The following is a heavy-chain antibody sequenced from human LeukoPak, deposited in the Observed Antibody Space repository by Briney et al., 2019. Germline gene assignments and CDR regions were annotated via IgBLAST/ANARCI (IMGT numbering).Heavy chain of an antibody. CDR1: GGSISSGSYY. CDR2: IYTSGST. CDR3: ARARAANYYYYTDV. J-gene: IGHJ6*03. V-gene: IGHV4-61*02. D-gene: IGHD5-18*01. Sequence: SQTLSLTCTVSGGSISSGSYYWSWIRQPAGKGLEWIGRIYTSGSTNYNPSLKSRVTISVDTSKNQFSLKLSSVTAADTAVYYCARARAANYYYYTDVWGKGTTVTVSS.